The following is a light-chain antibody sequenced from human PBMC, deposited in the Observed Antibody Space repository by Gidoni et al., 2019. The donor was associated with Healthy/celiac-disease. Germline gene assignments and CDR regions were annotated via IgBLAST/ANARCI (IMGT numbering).Light chain of an antibody. CDR1: SSDVGGYNY. CDR2: DVS. CDR3: CSYAGSYTHVV. J-gene: IGLJ2*01. Sequence: QSALTQPRSVSGSPGQSVTISCTGTSSDVGGYNYVSWYQQNPGKAPKLMIYDVSKRPSGVPDRFSGSKSDNTASLTISGLQAEDEADYYCCSYAGSYTHVVFGGGTKLTVL. V-gene: IGLV2-11*02.